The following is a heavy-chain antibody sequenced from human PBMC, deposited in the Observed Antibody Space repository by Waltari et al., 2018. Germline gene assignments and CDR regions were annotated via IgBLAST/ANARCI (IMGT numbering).Heavy chain of an antibody. Sequence: EVQLLQSGTELKKPGTTVKISCQVSGYTLTDYHIHWVQQAPGKGPHWMGLVDPEDGETIYAEKFQGRVTITADTSTDTAYMELSSLRSEDTAVYYCATALGDRSSASRAFDIWGLGTMITVSS. CDR2: VDPEDGET. D-gene: IGHD3-10*01. CDR1: GYTLTDYH. J-gene: IGHJ3*02. V-gene: IGHV1-69-2*01. CDR3: ATALGDRSSASRAFDI.